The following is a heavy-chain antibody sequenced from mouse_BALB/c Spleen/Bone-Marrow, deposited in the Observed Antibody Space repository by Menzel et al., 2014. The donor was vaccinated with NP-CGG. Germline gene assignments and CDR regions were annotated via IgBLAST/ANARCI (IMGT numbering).Heavy chain of an antibody. CDR2: IYPGDGDT. D-gene: IGHD1-2*01. V-gene: IGHV1-87*01. CDR1: GYTFTSYW. J-gene: IGHJ3*01. Sequence: QVQLKQSGAELARPGASVKLSCKASGYTFTSYWMQWVKQRPGQGLEWIGAIYPGDGDTRYTQKFKGKATLTADKSSSTAYMQLSSLASEDSAVYYCAREKGSSSLRSHQAWFAYWGQGTLVTVSA. CDR3: AREKGSSSLRSHQAWFAY.